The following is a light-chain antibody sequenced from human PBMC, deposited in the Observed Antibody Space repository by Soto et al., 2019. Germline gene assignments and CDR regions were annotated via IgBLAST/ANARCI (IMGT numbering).Light chain of an antibody. CDR2: HVS. CDR3: SSYTSSSTFV. V-gene: IGLV2-14*01. CDR1: SSDVGAYTY. Sequence: QSALTQPASVSGSPGQSITISCTGTSSDVGAYTYVSWYQQHPDKAPKLMIYHVSNRPSGVSSRFSSSKSGNTASLTISGLQAEDEAVYYCSSYTSSSTFVFGTGTKVTVL. J-gene: IGLJ1*01.